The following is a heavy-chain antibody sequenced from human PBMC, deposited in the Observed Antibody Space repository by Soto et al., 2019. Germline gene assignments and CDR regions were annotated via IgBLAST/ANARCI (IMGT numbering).Heavy chain of an antibody. CDR3: AKERVWVAGTDAFDI. J-gene: IGHJ3*02. Sequence: PLGSLRLTSAASGFIFSRYAMSWVRQAPGKGLEWVSAMSGSGGSTYYADSVKGRFTISRDNSKNTLYLLMNSLRAEDTAVYYCAKERVWVAGTDAFDIWGQGTMVTVSS. CDR1: GFIFSRYA. CDR2: MSGSGGST. V-gene: IGHV3-23*01. D-gene: IGHD6-19*01.